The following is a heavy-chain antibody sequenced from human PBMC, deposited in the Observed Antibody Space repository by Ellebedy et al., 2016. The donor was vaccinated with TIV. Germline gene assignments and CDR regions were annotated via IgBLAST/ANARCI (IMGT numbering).Heavy chain of an antibody. CDR1: GFTFSSYA. CDR3: AREMLGGGYSFVTDC. D-gene: IGHD5-18*01. Sequence: GGSLRLSCAASGFTFSSYAMSWVRQAPGKGLEWVSAISGSGDTTYYADSVKGRFTISRDSSKYTLYLQMNSLRAEDTAVYYCAREMLGGGYSFVTDCWGQGTLVTVSS. J-gene: IGHJ4*02. V-gene: IGHV3-23*01. CDR2: ISGSGDTT.